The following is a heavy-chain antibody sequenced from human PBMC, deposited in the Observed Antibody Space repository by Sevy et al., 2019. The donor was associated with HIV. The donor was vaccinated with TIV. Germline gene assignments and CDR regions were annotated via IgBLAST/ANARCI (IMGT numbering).Heavy chain of an antibody. CDR3: TTDPISSGYYLSAFDI. CDR1: GFTFSNAW. D-gene: IGHD3-22*01. J-gene: IGHJ3*02. CDR2: IKSKTDGGTT. V-gene: IGHV3-15*01. Sequence: GGSLRLSCAASGFTFSNAWMSWVRQAPGKGLEWVGRIKSKTDGGTTDYAAPVKGRFTISRDDSKNTLYLQMNSLKTEDTAVYYCTTDPISSGYYLSAFDIWGQVTMVTVSS.